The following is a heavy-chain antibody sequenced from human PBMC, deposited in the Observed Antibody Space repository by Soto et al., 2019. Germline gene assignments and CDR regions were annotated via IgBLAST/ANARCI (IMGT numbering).Heavy chain of an antibody. CDR3: ARGHDYGGNSDAFDI. J-gene: IGHJ3*02. CDR2: IIPIFGTS. CDR1: GGTFSTSS. D-gene: IGHD4-17*01. V-gene: IGHV1-69*13. Sequence: SVKVSCKASGGTFSTSSINWVRQAPGQGLEWMGGIIPIFGTSDYAQKFQGRITITADESTRTVYMELRSLRSEDTAFYYCARGHDYGGNSDAFDIWGQGTMVTVSS.